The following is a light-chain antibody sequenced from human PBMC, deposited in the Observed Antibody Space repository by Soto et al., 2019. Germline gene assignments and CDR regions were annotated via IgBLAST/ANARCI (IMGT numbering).Light chain of an antibody. Sequence: QSVLTQPRSVSGSPGQAVTFSCTGTNSDVGAYNYVSWYRQHPGKAPKVIIYDVSKRPSGVPDRFSGSKSGNTASLTIFGLQVEDEAVYYCSSYTSGSTLPWVFGTGTKLTVL. CDR2: DVS. V-gene: IGLV2-11*01. CDR3: SSYTSGSTLPWV. CDR1: NSDVGAYNY. J-gene: IGLJ1*01.